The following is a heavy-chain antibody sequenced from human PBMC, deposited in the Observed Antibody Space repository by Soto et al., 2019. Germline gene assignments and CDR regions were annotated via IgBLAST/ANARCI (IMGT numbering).Heavy chain of an antibody. CDR3: TAGKLYPSLDFDY. CDR2: IRSKAYGGTT. V-gene: IGHV3-49*04. D-gene: IGHD2-8*01. J-gene: IGHJ4*02. Sequence: SLRLSCTASGFTFNDYTLSWVRQAPGKGLEWVGFIRSKAYGGTTEYAASAKGRFTISRDDSKSIAYLQMNSLKTEDTAVYYCTAGKLYPSLDFDYWGQGTLVTVSS. CDR1: GFTFNDYT.